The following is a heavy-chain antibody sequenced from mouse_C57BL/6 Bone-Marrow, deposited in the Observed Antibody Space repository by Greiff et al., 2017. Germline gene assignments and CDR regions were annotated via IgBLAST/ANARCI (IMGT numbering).Heavy chain of an antibody. Sequence: VQLQQSGAELVRPGASVKLSCTASGFNIKDDYMHWVKQRPEQGLEWIGWIDPENGDTEYASKFQGKATITADTSSNTAYLQLSSLTSEDTAVYYCTRDGYPWYFDVWGTGTTVTVSS. CDR1: GFNIKDDY. V-gene: IGHV14-4*01. D-gene: IGHD2-3*01. CDR3: TRDGYPWYFDV. CDR2: IDPENGDT. J-gene: IGHJ1*03.